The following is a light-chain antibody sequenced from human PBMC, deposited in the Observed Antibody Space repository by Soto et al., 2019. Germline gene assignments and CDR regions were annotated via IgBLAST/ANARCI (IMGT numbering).Light chain of an antibody. V-gene: IGLV2-23*01. CDR1: NSDVGSYNL. CDR2: EGS. CDR3: CSYAGTSGAHWV. J-gene: IGLJ3*02. Sequence: QSVLTQPASVSGSPGQSITISCTGTNSDVGSYNLVSWYQHHPGKAPKLMVYEGSRRPSGVSNRFSGSKSGNTASLTISGLQAEDEADYFFCSYAGTSGAHWVFGGGTKLTVL.